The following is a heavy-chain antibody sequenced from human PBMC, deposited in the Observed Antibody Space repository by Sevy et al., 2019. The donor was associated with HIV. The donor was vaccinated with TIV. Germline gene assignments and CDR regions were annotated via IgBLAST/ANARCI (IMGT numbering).Heavy chain of an antibody. J-gene: IGHJ3*02. CDR2: IYPGDSDT. CDR1: GYSFTSYW. Sequence: GESLKISCKGSGYSFTSYWIGWVRQMPGKGLEWMGIIYPGDSDTRDSPSFQGQVTISADKSISTAYLQWSSLKASDTAMYYCARPHSGYEKFPGTDAFDIWGQGTMVTVSS. D-gene: IGHD5-12*01. V-gene: IGHV5-51*01. CDR3: ARPHSGYEKFPGTDAFDI.